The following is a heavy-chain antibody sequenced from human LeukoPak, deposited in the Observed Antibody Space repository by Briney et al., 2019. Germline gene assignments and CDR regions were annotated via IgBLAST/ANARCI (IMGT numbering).Heavy chain of an antibody. CDR2: INPNSGGT. D-gene: IGHD4-17*01. V-gene: IGHV1-2*02. J-gene: IGHJ4*02. Sequence: ASVKVSCKASGYTFTGYYMHWVRQAPGQGLEWMGWINPNSGGTNYAQTFQGRVTMTRDTSISTAYMELSRLRSDDTAMYYCARILTTVTTMDYWGQGTLVTVSS. CDR3: ARILTTVTTMDY. CDR1: GYTFTGYY.